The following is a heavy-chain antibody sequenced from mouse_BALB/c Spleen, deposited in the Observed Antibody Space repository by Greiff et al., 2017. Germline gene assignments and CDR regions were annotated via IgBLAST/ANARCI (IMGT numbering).Heavy chain of an antibody. J-gene: IGHJ4*01. CDR1: GFTFTSFG. CDR2: ISSGSSTI. Sequence: EVQLLESGGGLVQPGASRKLSCAASGFTFTSFGMHWVRQAPEKGLEWVAYISSGSSTIYYADKVKGRFTITRDTTKNTLFLQLTRLRSEDTAMYYCARPSYYGNYGAMDYWGQGTSVTVSS. V-gene: IGHV5-17*02. CDR3: ARPSYYGNYGAMDY. D-gene: IGHD2-10*01.